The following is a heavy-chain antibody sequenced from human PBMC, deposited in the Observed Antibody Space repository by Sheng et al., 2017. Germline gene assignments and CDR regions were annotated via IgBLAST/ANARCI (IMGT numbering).Heavy chain of an antibody. D-gene: IGHD1-26*01. Sequence: QVQLVESGGGVVQPGRSLRLSCAASGFTFKNHAMHWVRQAPGKGLEWVAVISHDGSRKYFGDSVKGRFTISRDNSKNMLYLQMNSLRAEDTAVYYCARDPRDRGSPRQDSWGQGTLVTVSS. CDR1: GFTFKNHA. V-gene: IGHV3-30*14. J-gene: IGHJ4*02. CDR2: ISHDGSRK. CDR3: ARDPRDRGSPRQDS.